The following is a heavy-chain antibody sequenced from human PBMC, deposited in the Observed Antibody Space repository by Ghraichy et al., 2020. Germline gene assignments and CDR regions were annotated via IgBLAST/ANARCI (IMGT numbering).Heavy chain of an antibody. CDR1: GGSISSYY. V-gene: IGHV4-59*01. Sequence: SETLSLTCTVSGGSISSYYWSWIRQPPGKGLEWIGYIYYSGSTNYNPSLKSRVTISVDTSKNQFSLKLSSVTAADTAVYYCARGSTMVRGVTNYFDYWGHGTRVTVSS. J-gene: IGHJ4*01. CDR2: IYYSGST. CDR3: ARGSTMVRGVTNYFDY. D-gene: IGHD3-10*01.